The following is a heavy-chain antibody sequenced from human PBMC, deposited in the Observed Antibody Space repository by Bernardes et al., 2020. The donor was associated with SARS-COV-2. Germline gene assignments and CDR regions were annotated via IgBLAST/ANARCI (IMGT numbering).Heavy chain of an antibody. CDR1: GVTFSRYA. CDR2: ISGSGGGT. Sequence: GRSLRPSCVASGVTFSRYAMIWVRQAPGKGLGWVSTISGSGGGTYYADSVKGRFTISRDNSKSTLYLQMNSLRAEDTAIYYCAKVLYPKHSDYDPRIVGVDVWGQGTTVTVSS. V-gene: IGHV3-23*01. J-gene: IGHJ6*02. D-gene: IGHD5-12*01. CDR3: AKVLYPKHSDYDPRIVGVDV.